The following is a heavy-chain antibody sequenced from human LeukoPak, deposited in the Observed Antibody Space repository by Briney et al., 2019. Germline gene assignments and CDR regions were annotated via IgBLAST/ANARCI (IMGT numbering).Heavy chain of an antibody. V-gene: IGHV1-69*05. CDR2: IIPTFGTA. CDR1: GGTFSSYA. CDR3: ARGRAVAGTGVDY. Sequence: ASVKVSCKASGGTFSSYAISWVRQAPGQGLEWMGRIIPTFGTANYAQKFQGRVTITTDESTSTAYMELSSLRSEDTAVYYCARGRAVAGTGVDYWGQGTLVTVSS. J-gene: IGHJ4*02. D-gene: IGHD6-19*01.